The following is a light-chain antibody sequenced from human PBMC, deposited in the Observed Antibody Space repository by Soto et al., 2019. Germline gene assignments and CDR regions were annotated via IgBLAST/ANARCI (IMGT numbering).Light chain of an antibody. Sequence: QSALTQPASVSGSPGQSITISCTGTSSDVGGYNYGSWFQQHPGKAPKLMIYDVSNRPSGVSNRFSVSKSGNTASLTISGLQAEDEADYSCSSYTTRDTLVFGGGTKLTVL. CDR2: DVS. CDR1: SSDVGGYNY. CDR3: SSYTTRDTLV. J-gene: IGLJ2*01. V-gene: IGLV2-14*01.